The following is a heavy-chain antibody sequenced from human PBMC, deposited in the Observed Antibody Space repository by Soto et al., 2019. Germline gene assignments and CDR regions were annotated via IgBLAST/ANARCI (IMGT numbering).Heavy chain of an antibody. CDR3: TRASSLDFDF. J-gene: IGHJ4*02. V-gene: IGHV3-49*04. Sequence: SLRLSCTTSGFTFGDYALSWVRQAPGKGLEWVGFIRRNAYGGTTDYAASVKGRFTISRDDSKSIAHLQMNSLRTEDTALYYCTRASSLDFDFWGQGTLVTVSS. CDR2: IRRNAYGGTT. CDR1: GFTFGDYA. D-gene: IGHD3-16*01.